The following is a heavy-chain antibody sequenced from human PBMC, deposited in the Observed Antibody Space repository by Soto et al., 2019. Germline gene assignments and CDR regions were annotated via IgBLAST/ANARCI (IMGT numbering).Heavy chain of an antibody. J-gene: IGHJ4*02. D-gene: IGHD4-17*01. V-gene: IGHV1-69*01. Sequence: QVQLVQSGAEVKKPGSSVKVSCTASGGTFSSYAISWVRQAPGQGLEWMGGIIPIFGTANYAQKFQGRVTITADESTSTAYMELRSLRSEDTAVYYCASYGDYREVIYYFDYWGQGTLVTVSS. CDR1: GGTFSSYA. CDR2: IIPIFGTA. CDR3: ASYGDYREVIYYFDY.